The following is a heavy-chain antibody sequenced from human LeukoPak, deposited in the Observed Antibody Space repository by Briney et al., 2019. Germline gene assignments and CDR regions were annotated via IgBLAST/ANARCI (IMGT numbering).Heavy chain of an antibody. V-gene: IGHV3-21*01. CDR3: ARDLTGITYYDFWSGYLSGYYFDY. Sequence: GGSLRLSCAASGFTFSSYSMNWVRQAPGKGLEWVSSISSSSSYIYYADSVKGRFTISRDNSKNTLYLQMNSLRAEDTAVYYCARDLTGITYYDFWSGYLSGYYFDYWGQGTLVTVSS. D-gene: IGHD3-3*01. J-gene: IGHJ4*02. CDR1: GFTFSSYS. CDR2: ISSSSSYI.